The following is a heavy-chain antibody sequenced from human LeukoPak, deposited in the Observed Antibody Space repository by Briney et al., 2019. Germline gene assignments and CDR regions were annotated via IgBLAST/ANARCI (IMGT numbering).Heavy chain of an antibody. CDR3: ARAEWLYSSSFDY. J-gene: IGHJ4*02. D-gene: IGHD6-6*01. CDR2: IYTSGST. CDR1: GGSISSGSYY. Sequence: MASETLSLTCTVSGGSISSGSYYWSWIRQPAGKGLEWIGRIYTSGSTNYNPSLKSRVTILVDTSKNQFSLKLSSVTAADTAVYYCARAEWLYSSSFDYWGQGTLVTVSS. V-gene: IGHV4-61*02.